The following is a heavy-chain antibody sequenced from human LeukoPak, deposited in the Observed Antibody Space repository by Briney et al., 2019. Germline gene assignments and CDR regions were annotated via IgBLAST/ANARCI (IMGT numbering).Heavy chain of an antibody. CDR2: ISGSGGST. CDR1: GFTFSSYA. V-gene: IGHV3-23*01. CDR3: AKGSPWFGELLDYFDY. Sequence: GGSLRLSCAASGFTFSSYAMSWVRQAPGKGLEWVSAISGSGGSTYYADSVKGRFTISRDNSKNTLYLQMNSLRAKDTAVYYCAKGSPWFGELLDYFDYWGQGTLVTVSS. D-gene: IGHD3-10*01. J-gene: IGHJ4*02.